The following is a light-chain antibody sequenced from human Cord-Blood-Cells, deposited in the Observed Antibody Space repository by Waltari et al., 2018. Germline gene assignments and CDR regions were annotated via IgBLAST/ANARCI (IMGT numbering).Light chain of an antibody. V-gene: IGLV2-23*02. CDR3: CSYAGSSTLV. CDR1: SSAVGSYNL. CDR2: EVS. J-gene: IGLJ2*01. Sequence: QSALTQPASVSGSPGQSLTISCTGTSSAVGSYNLVPWYQQHPGNAPKLMIYEVSKRPSGVSNRFSGSKSGNTASLTISGLQAEDEADYYCCSYAGSSTLVFGGGTKLTVL.